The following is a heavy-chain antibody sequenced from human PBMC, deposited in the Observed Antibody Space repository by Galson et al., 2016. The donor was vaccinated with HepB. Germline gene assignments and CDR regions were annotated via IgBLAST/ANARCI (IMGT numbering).Heavy chain of an antibody. Sequence: SLRLSCAASGLTFSRFWMTWVRQAPGKGLEWVANINQDGCEKHYLDSVRGRFTISRDNAKNSLYLQMNSLRAEDTAVYFCARTYRYTLDYWGQGTLVTVSS. J-gene: IGHJ4*02. CDR1: GLTFSRFW. CDR3: ARTYRYTLDY. CDR2: INQDGCEK. V-gene: IGHV3-7*04. D-gene: IGHD3-16*02.